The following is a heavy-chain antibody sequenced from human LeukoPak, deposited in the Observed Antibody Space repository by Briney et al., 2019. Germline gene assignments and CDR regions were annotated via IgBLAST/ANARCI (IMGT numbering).Heavy chain of an antibody. J-gene: IGHJ5*02. CDR3: ARLSIAARLDWFDP. V-gene: IGHV1-69*13. CDR2: IIPIFGTA. D-gene: IGHD6-6*01. Sequence: SVKVSCKASGYTFTSYDINWVRQAPGQGLEWMGGIIPIFGTANYAQKFQGRVTITADESTSTAYMELSSLRSEDTAVYYCARLSIAARLDWFDPWGQGTLVTVSS. CDR1: GYTFTSYD.